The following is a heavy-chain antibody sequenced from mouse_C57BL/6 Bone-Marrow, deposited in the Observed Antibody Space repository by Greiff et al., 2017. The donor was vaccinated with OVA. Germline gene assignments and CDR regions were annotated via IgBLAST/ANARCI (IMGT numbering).Heavy chain of an antibody. J-gene: IGHJ1*03. CDR2: ISDGGSYT. CDR1: GFTFSSYA. V-gene: IGHV5-4*01. Sequence: EVQLVESGGGLVKPGGSLKLSCAASGFTFSSYAMSWVRQTPEKRLEWVATISDGGSYTYYPDNVKGRFTISRDNAKNNLYLQMSHLKTVNTADYYSSRRVITTVRDWYVDVWGTGTTVTVSS. D-gene: IGHD1-1*01. CDR3: SRRVITTVRDWYVDV.